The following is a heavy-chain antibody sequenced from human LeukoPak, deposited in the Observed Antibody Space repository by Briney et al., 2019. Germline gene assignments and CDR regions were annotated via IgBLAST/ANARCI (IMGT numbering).Heavy chain of an antibody. V-gene: IGHV3-53*01. Sequence: GGSLRLSCAASGFTFSSHWMSWVRQAPGKGLEWVSVIYSGGSTYYADSVKGRFTISRDNSKNTLYLQMNSLRAEDTAVYYCARDPDYDILTGSPGDYWGQGTLVTASS. CDR3: ARDPDYDILTGSPGDY. CDR2: IYSGGST. CDR1: GFTFSSHW. D-gene: IGHD3-9*01. J-gene: IGHJ4*02.